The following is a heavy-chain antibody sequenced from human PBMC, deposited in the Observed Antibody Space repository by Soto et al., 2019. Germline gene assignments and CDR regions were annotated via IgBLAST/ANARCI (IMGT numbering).Heavy chain of an antibody. CDR1: GGTFSSFT. Sequence: QVQLVQSGAEVKKPGSSVKVSCKASGGTFSSFTISWVRQAPGQGLEWMGGFIRVSGPAHYAQQFQGRVTLTADESSKTTYMELSSVRSADTALYYCAMMICSGSSCYSGWFDPWGQGTLVIVAS. V-gene: IGHV1-69*01. D-gene: IGHD2-15*01. J-gene: IGHJ5*02. CDR2: FIRVSGPA. CDR3: AMMICSGSSCYSGWFDP.